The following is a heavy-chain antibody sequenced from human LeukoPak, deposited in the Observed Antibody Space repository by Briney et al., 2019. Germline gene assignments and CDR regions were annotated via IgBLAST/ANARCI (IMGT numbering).Heavy chain of an antibody. V-gene: IGHV5-51*01. CDR3: ARRSSSWDRYDN. D-gene: IGHD6-13*01. CDR2: IYPGDSDT. Sequence: GESLQISRKGSGYSFTSYWIGWVRQMPGKGLEWMGIIYPGDSDTKYSPSFQGQVTISADKSISTAYLQWSSLKASDTAMYYCARRSSSWDRYDNWGQGTLVTVSS. J-gene: IGHJ4*02. CDR1: GYSFTSYW.